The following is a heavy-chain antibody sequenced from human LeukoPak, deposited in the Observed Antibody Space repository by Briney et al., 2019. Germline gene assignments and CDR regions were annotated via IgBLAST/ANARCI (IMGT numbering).Heavy chain of an antibody. Sequence: SETLSLTCAVSGGSISSDGYSWRWLRQPPGKGLEWIWYIHHSGSTYYNPSLKSRVTISADRSKNQFSLNLTSVTAADTAIYYCARRDYGMDVWGKGTTVTVSS. CDR3: ARRDYGMDV. CDR1: GGSISSDGYS. CDR2: IHHSGST. J-gene: IGHJ6*04. V-gene: IGHV4-30-2*01.